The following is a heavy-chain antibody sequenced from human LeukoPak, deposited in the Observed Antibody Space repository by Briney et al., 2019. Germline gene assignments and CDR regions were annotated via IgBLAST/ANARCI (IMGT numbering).Heavy chain of an antibody. CDR3: SGSASGFDI. CDR2: IKEDGSEK. J-gene: IGHJ3*02. V-gene: IGHV3-7*02. Sequence: PGGSLRLSCAASGFTFSTYGMSWVRQAPGKGLEWVANIKEDGSEKYYVDSVKGRFTISRDNAKKSLLLQMNSLRAEDTAVYYCSGSASGFDIWGQGTMVTVSS. D-gene: IGHD5-12*01. CDR1: GFTFSTYG.